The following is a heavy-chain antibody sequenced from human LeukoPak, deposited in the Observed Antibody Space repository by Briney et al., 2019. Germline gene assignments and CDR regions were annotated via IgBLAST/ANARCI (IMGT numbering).Heavy chain of an antibody. Sequence: PWGSLRLSCAASGFTFSSYEMNWVRQSPGKGLEWVSYSSSNCSTRYYADSVKGGLTIYRDNDEKSLYLQMTSLRAEDTAVYYCEELGITMIGGVWGKGTTVTISS. D-gene: IGHD3-10*02. V-gene: IGHV3-48*03. CDR3: EELGITMIGGV. CDR1: GFTFSSYE. J-gene: IGHJ6*04. CDR2: SSSNCSTR.